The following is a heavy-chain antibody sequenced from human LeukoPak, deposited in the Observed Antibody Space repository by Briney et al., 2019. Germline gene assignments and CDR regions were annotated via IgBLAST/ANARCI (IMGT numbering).Heavy chain of an antibody. J-gene: IGHJ6*03. CDR2: IYYSGST. Sequence: SETLSLTCTVSGGSISSYYWSWIRQPPGKGLEWIGYIYYSGSTNYNPSLKSRVTISVDTSKNQFSLKLSSVTAADTAVYYCARDTMVREYYYYYYYMDVWGKGTTVTVSS. V-gene: IGHV4-59*12. D-gene: IGHD3-10*01. CDR3: ARDTMVREYYYYYYYMDV. CDR1: GGSISSYY.